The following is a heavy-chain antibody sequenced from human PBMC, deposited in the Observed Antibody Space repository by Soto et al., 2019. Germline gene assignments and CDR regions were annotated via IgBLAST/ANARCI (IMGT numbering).Heavy chain of an antibody. V-gene: IGHV4-30-2*01. CDR2: IYHSGST. Sequence: SETLSLTCTVSGDSISSTRWWSWIRQPPGKGLEWIGYIYHSGSTYYNPSLKSRVTISVDRSKNQFSLKLSSVTAADTAVYYCARASTTVTTLDYWGQGTLVTVPS. CDR1: GDSISSTRW. J-gene: IGHJ4*02. CDR3: ARASTTVTTLDY. D-gene: IGHD4-17*01.